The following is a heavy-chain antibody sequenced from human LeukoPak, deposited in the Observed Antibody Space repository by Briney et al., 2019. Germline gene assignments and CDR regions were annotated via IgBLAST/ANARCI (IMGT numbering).Heavy chain of an antibody. CDR2: IYPGDSDT. Sequence: GESLQISCKGSGYSFKTYWIGGVRQMPGKGREWMGIIYPGDSDTKYRPSFQGQVTISADKSISTPYLQWSSLKASDTAMYYCARPQDFGLTGMNAFDIWGQGTMVTVSS. CDR1: GYSFKTYW. J-gene: IGHJ3*02. V-gene: IGHV5-51*01. CDR3: ARPQDFGLTGMNAFDI. D-gene: IGHD7-27*01.